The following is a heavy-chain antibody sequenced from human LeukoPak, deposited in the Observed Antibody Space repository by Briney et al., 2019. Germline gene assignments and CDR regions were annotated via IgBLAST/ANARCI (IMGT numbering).Heavy chain of an antibody. V-gene: IGHV1-18*01. D-gene: IGHD6-13*01. CDR3: ARGLYSSSWTYAFDI. CDR2: ISAYNGNT. Sequence: ASVKLSCKASGYTFTSYGISWVRQAPGQGLEWMGWISAYNGNTNYAQKLQGRVTMTTDTSTSTAYMELRSLRSEDTAVYYCARGLYSSSWTYAFDIWGQGTMVTVSS. J-gene: IGHJ3*02. CDR1: GYTFTSYG.